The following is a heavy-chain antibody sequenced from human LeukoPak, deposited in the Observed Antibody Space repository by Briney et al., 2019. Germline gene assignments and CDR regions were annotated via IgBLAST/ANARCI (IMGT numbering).Heavy chain of an antibody. CDR2: IYPGDSDN. D-gene: IGHD2-21*01. CDR3: ARRSYCGGDCYIDY. J-gene: IGHJ4*02. V-gene: IGHV5-51*01. Sequence: GESLKISCKGSGYSFTSYWIGWVRQMAGKGLEWMGIIYPGDSDNRYSPSFQGQATISADKSISTAYLQWSSLKASDTAMYYCARRSYCGGDCYIDYWGQGTLVTVSS. CDR1: GYSFTSYW.